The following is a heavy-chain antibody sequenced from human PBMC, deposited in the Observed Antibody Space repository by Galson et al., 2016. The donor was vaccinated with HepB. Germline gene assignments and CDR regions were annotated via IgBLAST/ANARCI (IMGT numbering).Heavy chain of an antibody. CDR1: RFTFSTYW. CDR2: IGTDGRS. J-gene: IGHJ4*02. D-gene: IGHD5-24*01. V-gene: IGHV3-74*01. Sequence: SLRLSCAASRFTFSTYWMHWVRQAPGKGLEWVSRIGTDGRSNYADSVKGRFTISRDNSKNTLYLQMNSLRAEDPAIYYCARDRDARPYDYWGQGTLVTVSS. CDR3: ARDRDARPYDY.